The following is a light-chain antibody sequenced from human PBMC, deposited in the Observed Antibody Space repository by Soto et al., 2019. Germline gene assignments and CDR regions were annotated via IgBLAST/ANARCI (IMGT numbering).Light chain of an antibody. CDR3: QQYGSSTLT. CDR2: GAS. V-gene: IGKV3-20*01. CDR1: QSVSSRS. Sequence: EIVLTQSPGTLSLSPGERATLSCRASQSVSSRSLAWYQQKPGRAPRLLIYGASSRATGTPDRFSGSGSGTDFTLTISGLEPEDFALYYCQQYGSSTLTFGGGTKVDIK. J-gene: IGKJ4*01.